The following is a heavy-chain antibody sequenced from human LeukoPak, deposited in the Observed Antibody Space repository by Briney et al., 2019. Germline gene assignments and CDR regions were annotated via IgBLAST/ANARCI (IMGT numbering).Heavy chain of an antibody. D-gene: IGHD3-3*01. CDR1: GFTFSSYA. V-gene: IGHV3-64*01. CDR2: ISSNGGST. Sequence: AGGSLRLSCAASGFTFSSYAMHWVRQAPGKGLEYVSAISSNGGSTYYANSVKGRFTISRDNSKSTLYLQMGSLRAEDMAVYYCARGRAYDFWSDLYYYYYMDVWGKGTTVTASS. J-gene: IGHJ6*03. CDR3: ARGRAYDFWSDLYYYYYMDV.